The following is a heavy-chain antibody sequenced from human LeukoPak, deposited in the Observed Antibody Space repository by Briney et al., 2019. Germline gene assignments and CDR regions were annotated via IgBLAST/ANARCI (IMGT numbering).Heavy chain of an antibody. D-gene: IGHD6-19*01. V-gene: IGHV4-59*12. J-gene: IGHJ4*02. Sequence: SETLSLTCTVSGGSIRSYYWSWIRQPPGKGLEWIGYIYYSGITNYNPSLKSRVTISVDTSKNQFSLKLSSVTAADTAMYYCARGTLYSGWSYYFDYWGQGSQVTVSS. CDR1: GGSIRSYY. CDR2: IYYSGIT. CDR3: ARGTLYSGWSYYFDY.